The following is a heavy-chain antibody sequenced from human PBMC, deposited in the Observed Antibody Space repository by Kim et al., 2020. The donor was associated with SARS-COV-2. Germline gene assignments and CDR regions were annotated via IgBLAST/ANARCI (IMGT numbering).Heavy chain of an antibody. Sequence: GGSLRLSCAASGFTFSSYGMHWVRQAPGKGLEWVAVIWYDGSNKYYADSVKGRFTISRDNSKNTLYLQMNSLRAEDTAVYYCARESPHVDTAMENWGQGTLVTVSS. V-gene: IGHV3-33*01. D-gene: IGHD5-18*01. J-gene: IGHJ4*02. CDR2: IWYDGSNK. CDR1: GFTFSSYG. CDR3: ARESPHVDTAMEN.